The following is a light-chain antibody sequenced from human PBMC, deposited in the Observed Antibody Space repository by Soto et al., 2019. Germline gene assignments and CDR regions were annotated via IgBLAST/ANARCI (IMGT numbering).Light chain of an antibody. V-gene: IGKV3-20*01. CDR2: GAS. CDR1: QSISRY. J-gene: IGKJ1*01. Sequence: MVFTQSPGTLSLSPGERTTLSCRASQSISRYLAWYQKKTRQGPRIIIYGASSRATGTPDRFSGSGSGTDFTLTINRLETEDFALYECQQSGSSTPTFGQWTKVDIK. CDR3: QQSGSSTPT.